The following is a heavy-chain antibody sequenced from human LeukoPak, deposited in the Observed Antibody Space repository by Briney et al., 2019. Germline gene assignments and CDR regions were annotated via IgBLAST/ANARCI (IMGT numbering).Heavy chain of an antibody. Sequence: GGSLRLSCAASGFTFSSYWMSWVRQAPGKGLEWVANIKQDGSEKYYVDSVKGRFTISRDNSKNTLHLQMNSLRAEDTAVYYCAKDLANYYGSGSYSNWGQGTLVTVSS. D-gene: IGHD3-10*01. V-gene: IGHV3-7*03. J-gene: IGHJ4*02. CDR3: AKDLANYYGSGSYSN. CDR1: GFTFSSYW. CDR2: IKQDGSEK.